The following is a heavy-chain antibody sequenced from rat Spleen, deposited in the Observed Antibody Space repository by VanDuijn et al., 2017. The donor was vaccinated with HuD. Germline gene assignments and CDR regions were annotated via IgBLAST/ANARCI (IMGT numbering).Heavy chain of an antibody. J-gene: IGHJ1*01. D-gene: IGHD2-2*01. CDR3: ARHRDTSHWYFDF. Sequence: EVQLVESGGDLVQPGRSQKISCAASGFTFSDYNMAWVRQAPKKGLEWVATISYDGSSTYYRDSVKGRFTISRDNAKSTLYLQMDSLRSEDTATYYCARHRDTSHWYFDFWGPGTMVTVSS. CDR1: GFTFSDYN. CDR2: ISYDGSST. V-gene: IGHV5-7*01.